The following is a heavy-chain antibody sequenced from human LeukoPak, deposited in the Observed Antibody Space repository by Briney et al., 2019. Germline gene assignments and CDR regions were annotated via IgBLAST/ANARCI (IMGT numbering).Heavy chain of an antibody. D-gene: IGHD4-17*01. J-gene: IGHJ4*02. CDR1: GFTFSSYS. V-gene: IGHV3-21*01. CDR3: ARDSSGDYLGY. Sequence: GGSLRLSCAASGFTFSSYSMNWVRQAPGKGLEWVSSISSSSYIYHADSVKGRFTISRDNAKNSLYLQMNSLGAEDTAVYYGARDSSGDYLGYWGQGTLVTVSS. CDR2: ISSSSYI.